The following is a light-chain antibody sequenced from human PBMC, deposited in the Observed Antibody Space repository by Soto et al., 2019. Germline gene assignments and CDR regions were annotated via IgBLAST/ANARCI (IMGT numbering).Light chain of an antibody. CDR3: RQSYSTPGT. J-gene: IGKJ3*01. CDR1: QSISSY. CDR2: AAS. Sequence: DIQMTQSPSSLSASVGDRVTITCRASQSISSYLNWYQQKPGKAPKLLIYAASSLQSGVPSRFSGSGSGTDFTLTISSLQPEDFATYYCRQSYSTPGTFGPGTRWISN. V-gene: IGKV1-39*01.